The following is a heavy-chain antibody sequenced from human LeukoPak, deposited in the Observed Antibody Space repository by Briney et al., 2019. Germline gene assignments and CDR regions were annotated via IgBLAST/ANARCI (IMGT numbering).Heavy chain of an antibody. CDR1: GYTFGNHG. V-gene: IGHV1-18*01. D-gene: IGHD3-9*01. Sequence: ASVKVSCKASGYTFGNHGISWVRQAPGQGLEWMGWISGYNGNTDYAQNLQGRVTMTTDTSTSTAYMELRSLRSDDTAVYYCARDLDWVFDLWGRGTLVTVPS. CDR3: ARDLDWVFDL. J-gene: IGHJ2*01. CDR2: ISGYNGNT.